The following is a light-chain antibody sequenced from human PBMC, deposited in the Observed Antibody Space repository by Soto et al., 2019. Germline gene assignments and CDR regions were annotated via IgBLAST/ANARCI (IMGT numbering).Light chain of an antibody. Sequence: QMTQSPSSLSASVGARATITCRASQTIRTSLNWYQQKPGKAPKLLIYGASTLQSGVPSRFSGTGSATDFTLTISSLQPEDFAIYYCQQSYTTPRTFGQGTQVDIK. J-gene: IGKJ1*01. V-gene: IGKV1-39*01. CDR1: QTIRTS. CDR2: GAS. CDR3: QQSYTTPRT.